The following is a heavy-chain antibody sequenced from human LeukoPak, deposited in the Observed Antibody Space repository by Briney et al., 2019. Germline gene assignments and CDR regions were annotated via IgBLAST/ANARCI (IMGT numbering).Heavy chain of an antibody. CDR2: ISSSGGST. Sequence: GGSLRLSCAASGFSFSNYAMSWVRQAPGKGLEWVTAISSSGGSTYYADSVKGRFTISRDKSKNTLYLQMNSLRAEDTAVYYCAKVGYCSSSSCYWGHDAFDIWGQGTMVTVSS. J-gene: IGHJ3*02. CDR1: GFSFSNYA. V-gene: IGHV3-23*01. CDR3: AKVGYCSSSSCYWGHDAFDI. D-gene: IGHD2-2*01.